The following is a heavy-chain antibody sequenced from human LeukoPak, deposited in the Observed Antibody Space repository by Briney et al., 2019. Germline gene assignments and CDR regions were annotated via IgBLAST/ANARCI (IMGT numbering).Heavy chain of an antibody. CDR2: INHSGST. D-gene: IGHD3-10*01. CDR1: GGSFSGYY. Sequence: SETLSLTCAVYGGSFSGYYWSWIRHPPGKGPEWIGEINHSGSTNYNPSLTSRVTISVDTSKNQFSLKLSSVTAADTAVYYCARHRFSLSRGTNWFDPWGQGTLVTVSS. CDR3: ARHRFSLSRGTNWFDP. J-gene: IGHJ5*02. V-gene: IGHV4-34*01.